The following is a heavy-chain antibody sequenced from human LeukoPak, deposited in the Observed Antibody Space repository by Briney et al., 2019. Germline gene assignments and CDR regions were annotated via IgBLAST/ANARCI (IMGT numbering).Heavy chain of an antibody. D-gene: IGHD6-19*01. CDR2: ISSSSSYI. V-gene: IGHV3-21*01. CDR1: GFTFSSYS. J-gene: IGHJ4*02. Sequence: GGSPRLSCAASGFTFSSYSMNWVRQAPGKGLEWVSSISSSSSYIYYADSVKGRFTISRDNAKNSLYLQMNSLRAEDTAVYYCARSGSGWYVDYWGQGTLVTVSS. CDR3: ARSGSGWYVDY.